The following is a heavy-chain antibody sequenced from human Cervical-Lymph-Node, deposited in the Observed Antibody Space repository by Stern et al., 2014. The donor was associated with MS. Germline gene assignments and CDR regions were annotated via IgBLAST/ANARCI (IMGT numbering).Heavy chain of an antibody. CDR3: ARDETRRVVTALQI. V-gene: IGHV3-30-3*01. CDR2: ISYDDTYK. J-gene: IGHJ3*02. Sequence: VQLVESGGGVVQPGRSLSLSCAGSGFTFSAFAIHWVRQAPGKGLEWVAVISYDDTYKYYAGSVKGRFTISRDNSKNTVYLQMNSLRAEDTAVYYCARDETRRVVTALQIWGQGTMVTVSS. CDR1: GFTFSAFA. D-gene: IGHD2-21*02.